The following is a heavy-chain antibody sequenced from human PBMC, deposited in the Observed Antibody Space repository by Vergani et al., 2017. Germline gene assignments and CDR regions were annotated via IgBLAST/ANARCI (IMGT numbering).Heavy chain of an antibody. V-gene: IGHV4-61*02. Sequence: QVQLQESGPGLVKPSQTLSLTCTVSGGSISSGSYYWSWIRQPAGKGLEWIGRIYTSGSTNYNPSLKSRVTISVDTSKNQFSLKLSSVTAADTAVYYCARNSAAEFDYWGQGTLVTVSS. CDR1: GGSISSGSYY. CDR2: IYTSGST. CDR3: ARNSAAEFDY. D-gene: IGHD2-21*01. J-gene: IGHJ4*02.